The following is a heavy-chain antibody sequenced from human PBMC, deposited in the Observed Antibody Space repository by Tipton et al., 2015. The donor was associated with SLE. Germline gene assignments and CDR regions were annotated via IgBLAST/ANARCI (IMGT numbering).Heavy chain of an antibody. V-gene: IGHV4-59*12. CDR1: GGSISGYY. CDR3: TRGDGQQLVEGFDP. J-gene: IGHJ5*02. Sequence: GLVKPSETLSLTCTVSGGSISGYYWSWIRQPPGKGLEWIAYIHSSGSTNYNPSLKSRVTISVDTSRNQFSLKLSSVTAADTAVYYCTRGDGQQLVEGFDPWGQGTLVTVSS. CDR2: IHSSGST. D-gene: IGHD6-13*01.